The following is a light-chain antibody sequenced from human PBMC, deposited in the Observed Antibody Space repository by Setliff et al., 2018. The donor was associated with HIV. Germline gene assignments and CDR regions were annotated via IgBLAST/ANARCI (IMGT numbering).Light chain of an antibody. J-gene: IGLJ1*01. CDR3: QSYDSSLSGAYV. CDR1: SSNIGAGYD. Sequence: QSVLTQPPSVSGAPGQRVTISCTGSSSNIGAGYDVHWYQQLPGTAPKLLIYANNNRPSGVPDRFSGSKSGTSASLAITGLQAEDEADYYCQSYDSSLSGAYVFGTGTKVT. CDR2: ANN. V-gene: IGLV1-40*01.